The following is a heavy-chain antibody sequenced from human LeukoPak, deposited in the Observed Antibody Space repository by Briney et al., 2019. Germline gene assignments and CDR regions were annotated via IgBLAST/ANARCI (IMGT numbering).Heavy chain of an antibody. J-gene: IGHJ4*02. CDR1: GGTFSSYA. D-gene: IGHD3-22*01. Sequence: GASVKVSCKXSGGTFSSYAISWVRQAPGQGLEWMGRIIPIFGTANYAQKFQGRVTITTDESTSTAYMELSSLRSEDTAVYYCASATSYYYDSSGYYLGYWGQGTLVTVSS. CDR3: ASATSYYYDSSGYYLGY. CDR2: IIPIFGTA. V-gene: IGHV1-69*05.